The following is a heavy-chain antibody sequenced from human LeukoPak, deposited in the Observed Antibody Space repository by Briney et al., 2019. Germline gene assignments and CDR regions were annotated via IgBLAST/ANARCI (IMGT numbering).Heavy chain of an antibody. CDR1: GYXFSSYH. J-gene: IGHJ4*02. CDR2: ITPSDGST. V-gene: IGHV1-46*01. CDR3: ARDSYGSDY. D-gene: IGHD5-18*01. Sequence: EASVKVSCKASGYXFSSYHVHWVRQAPGQGLEWMGKITPSDGSTTYAQNFQDRVIMTRDTSSSTVYMQLSSLRSEDTAVYYCARDSYGSDYWGQGTLVTVSS.